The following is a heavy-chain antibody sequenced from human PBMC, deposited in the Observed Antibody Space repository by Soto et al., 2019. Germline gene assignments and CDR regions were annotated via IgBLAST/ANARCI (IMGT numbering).Heavy chain of an antibody. CDR3: ARAPGYYGDFFDY. Sequence: ASVKVSCKASGYTFTGYYMHWVRQAPGQGLEWMGWINPNSGGTNYAQKFQGWVTMTRDTSISTAYMELNSLRAEDTAFYYCARAPGYYGDFFDYWGQGTLVTVSS. CDR1: GYTFTGYY. V-gene: IGHV1-2*04. D-gene: IGHD4-17*01. CDR2: INPNSGGT. J-gene: IGHJ4*02.